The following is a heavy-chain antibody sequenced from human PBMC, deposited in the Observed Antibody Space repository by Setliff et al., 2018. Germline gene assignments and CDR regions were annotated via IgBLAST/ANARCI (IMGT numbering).Heavy chain of an antibody. Sequence: SETLSLTCAVYGGSFSGYYWSWIRQPPGKGLEWIGEINHSGSTNYNPSLKRRVTISVDTSKNQFSLKLSSVTAEDTAVYYCARTAGSSSASGFDYWGQGTLVTVSS. D-gene: IGHD2-15*01. V-gene: IGHV4-34*01. J-gene: IGHJ4*02. CDR1: GGSFSGYY. CDR3: ARTAGSSSASGFDY. CDR2: INHSGST.